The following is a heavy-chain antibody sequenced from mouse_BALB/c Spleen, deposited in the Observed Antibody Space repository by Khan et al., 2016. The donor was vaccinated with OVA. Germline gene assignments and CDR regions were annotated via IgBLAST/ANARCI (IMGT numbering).Heavy chain of an antibody. J-gene: IGHJ4*01. V-gene: IGHV5-6*01. D-gene: IGHD1-1*01. CDR2: ISSGATYT. CDR1: GFTFSTYG. CDR3: ARHWVGVKDY. Sequence: EVELVESGGDLVKPGGSLKLSCAASGFTFSTYGMSWVRQTPDKRLEWVATISSGATYTYYPDSVMGRFTISRDNAKNTLYLQMSSLRSEDTAMYYCARHWVGVKDYWGQGTSVTVSS.